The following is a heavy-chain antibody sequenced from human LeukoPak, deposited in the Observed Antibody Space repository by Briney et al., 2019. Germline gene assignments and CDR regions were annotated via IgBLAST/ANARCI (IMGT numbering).Heavy chain of an antibody. V-gene: IGHV5-51*01. CDR2: IYPGDSDT. CDR3: ARQYCSSTSCYLIDY. Sequence: GESLKISCKSSGYSSTSYWIGWVRQMPGKGLEWMGIIYPGDSDTRYSPSFQGQVTISADKSISTAYLQWSSLKASDTAMYYCARQYCSSTSCYLIDYWGQGTLVTVSS. D-gene: IGHD2-2*01. J-gene: IGHJ4*02. CDR1: GYSSTSYW.